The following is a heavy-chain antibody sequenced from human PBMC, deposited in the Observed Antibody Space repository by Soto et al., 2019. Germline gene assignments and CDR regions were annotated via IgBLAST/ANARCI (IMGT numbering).Heavy chain of an antibody. V-gene: IGHV4-34*01. J-gene: IGHJ6*02. CDR1: GGSFSGYY. CDR2: INHSGST. Sequence: QVQLQQWGAGLLKPSETLSLTCAVYGGSFSGYYWSWIRQPPGKGLEWIGEINHSGSTNYNPSLKSRVTISVDTSKNQFSLQLSSVPAADTAVYYCARGDSSSWYGMDVWGQGTTGTVSS. D-gene: IGHD6-13*01. CDR3: ARGDSSSWYGMDV.